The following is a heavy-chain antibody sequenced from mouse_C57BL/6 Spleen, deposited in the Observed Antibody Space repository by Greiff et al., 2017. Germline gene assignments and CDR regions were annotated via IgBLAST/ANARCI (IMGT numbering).Heavy chain of an antibody. Sequence: EVMLVESGAELVRPGASVKLSCTASGFNIKDDYMHWVKQRPEQGLEWIGWIDPENGDTEYASKFQGKATITADTSSNTAYLQLSSLTSEDTAVYYCTSDYYGSSSYYFDYWGQGTTLTVSS. CDR3: TSDYYGSSSYYFDY. J-gene: IGHJ2*01. CDR1: GFNIKDDY. CDR2: IDPENGDT. V-gene: IGHV14-4*01. D-gene: IGHD1-1*01.